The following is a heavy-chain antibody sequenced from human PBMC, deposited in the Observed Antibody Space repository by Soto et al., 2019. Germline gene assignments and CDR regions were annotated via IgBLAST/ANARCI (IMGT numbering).Heavy chain of an antibody. CDR2: VTADGGT. Sequence: EAQVLESGGSLVQPGGSLRLSCEGSGFTVSSHAMTWIRQAPGKGPEWVSTVTADGGTYYADSVKGRFAMSRDTSENTLYLQMNSLGAEDTAAYYCAPHVSCSGGSCQYDAFAIRGQGTMVTVSS. D-gene: IGHD2-15*01. J-gene: IGHJ3*02. CDR3: APHVSCSGGSCQYDAFAI. V-gene: IGHV3-23*01. CDR1: GFTVSSHA.